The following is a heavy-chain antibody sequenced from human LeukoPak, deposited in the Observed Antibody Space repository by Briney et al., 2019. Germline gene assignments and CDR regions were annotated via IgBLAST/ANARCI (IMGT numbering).Heavy chain of an antibody. V-gene: IGHV3-21*04. CDR2: ISSSSSYI. CDR1: GFTFSSYS. J-gene: IGHJ4*02. D-gene: IGHD1-1*01. Sequence: GGSLRLSCAASGFTFSSYSMNWVRQAPGKGLEWVSSISSSSSYIYYADSVKGRFTISRENAKNSLYLQMNSLRAEDTAVYYCARGYNWNDAFFDYWGQGTLVTVSS. CDR3: ARGYNWNDAFFDY.